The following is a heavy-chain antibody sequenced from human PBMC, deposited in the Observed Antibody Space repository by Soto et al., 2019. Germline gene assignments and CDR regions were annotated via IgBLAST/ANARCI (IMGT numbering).Heavy chain of an antibody. J-gene: IGHJ4*02. D-gene: IGHD6-6*01. Sequence: SETLSLTCAVYGGSFSGYYWSWIRQPPGKGLEWIGEINHSGSTNYNPSLKSRVTISVDTSKNQFSLKLSSVTAADTAVYYCAVLSSIAARPSDYWGQGTLVTVSS. CDR3: AVLSSIAARPSDY. CDR1: GGSFSGYY. V-gene: IGHV4-34*01. CDR2: INHSGST.